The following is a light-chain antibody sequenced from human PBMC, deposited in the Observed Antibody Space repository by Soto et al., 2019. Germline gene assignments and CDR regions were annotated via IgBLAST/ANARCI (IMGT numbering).Light chain of an antibody. Sequence: ETVLTQSPATLSLSPGETATLSCRASESVSYYLAWYQQKPGQAPRLLIYDASQRATGIPVRFSGSGSGTAFTLTISSVESEDFAVYYCQNRSNWPPVFTFGPGTRVDI. J-gene: IGKJ3*01. CDR3: QNRSNWPPVFT. CDR2: DAS. CDR1: ESVSYY. V-gene: IGKV3-11*01.